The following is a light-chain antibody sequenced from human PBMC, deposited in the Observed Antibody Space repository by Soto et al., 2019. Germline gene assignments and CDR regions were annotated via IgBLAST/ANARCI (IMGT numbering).Light chain of an antibody. Sequence: ILWTHSQATRSLSPGQRATLSCMASQSVSSYLAWYQQKPGQAPRLLIYGAATSATGIPDRFSGSGSGTDFTLTIRRLEPEDFAVYYCQQFSSYPLTFGGGTKVDIK. V-gene: IGKV3-20*01. J-gene: IGKJ4*01. CDR2: GAA. CDR3: QQFSSYPLT. CDR1: QSVSSY.